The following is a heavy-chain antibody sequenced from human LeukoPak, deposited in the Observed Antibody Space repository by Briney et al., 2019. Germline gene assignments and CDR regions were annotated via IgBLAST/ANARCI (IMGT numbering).Heavy chain of an antibody. CDR3: ARGGRIVGAFDY. Sequence: SETLSLTCAVYGGSFSGYYWSWIRQPPGKGLEWIGEINYSGSTKYNPSLKSRVTISVDTSKNQFSLKLSSVTAADTAVYYCARGGRIVGAFDYWGQGTLATVSS. D-gene: IGHD1-26*01. J-gene: IGHJ4*02. V-gene: IGHV4-34*01. CDR1: GGSFSGYY. CDR2: INYSGST.